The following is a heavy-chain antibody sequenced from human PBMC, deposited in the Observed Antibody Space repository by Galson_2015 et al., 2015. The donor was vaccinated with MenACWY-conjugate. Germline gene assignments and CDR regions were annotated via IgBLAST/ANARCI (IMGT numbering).Heavy chain of an antibody. Sequence: QSGAEVKKPGESLRISCKGSGYTFTSYYINWVRQMPGKGLEWMGRIDPSDSYTNYSPSLQGHVTISADKSITTAYLQWSSLKASDTAMYYCARRKLVGYGLNYYYGMDVWGQGTPVTVSS. CDR3: ARRKLVGYGLNYYYGMDV. J-gene: IGHJ6*02. CDR1: GYTFTSYY. V-gene: IGHV5-10-1*01. CDR2: IDPSDSYT. D-gene: IGHD2-2*01.